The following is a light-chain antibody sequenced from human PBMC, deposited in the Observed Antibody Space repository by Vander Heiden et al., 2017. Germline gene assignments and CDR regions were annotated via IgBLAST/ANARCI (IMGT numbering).Light chain of an antibody. CDR2: EGS. Sequence: QSALTHPASVSGSPGPSITISCTGTSSDVGSYNLVSWYQQQPGKAPKLMMYEGSKRPSGGSNRFSGSKSGNTASLTISGLQAEDEADYYCCSYAGSSTYVFGTGTKVTVL. CDR3: CSYAGSSTYV. V-gene: IGLV2-23*01. J-gene: IGLJ1*01. CDR1: SSDVGSYNL.